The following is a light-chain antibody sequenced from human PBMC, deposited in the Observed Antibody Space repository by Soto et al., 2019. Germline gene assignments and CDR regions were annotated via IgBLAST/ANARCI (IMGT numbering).Light chain of an antibody. CDR2: EVS. V-gene: IGLV2-14*01. Sequence: QSALTQPASVSGSPGQSITISCTGTSSDVGGYNYVSWYQPHPGKAPKLMIYEVSNRPSGVSNRFSGSKSGNTASLTISGLQAEDEADYYCSSYTSSSTPVVFGGGTKVNVL. CDR1: SSDVGGYNY. J-gene: IGLJ2*01. CDR3: SSYTSSSTPVV.